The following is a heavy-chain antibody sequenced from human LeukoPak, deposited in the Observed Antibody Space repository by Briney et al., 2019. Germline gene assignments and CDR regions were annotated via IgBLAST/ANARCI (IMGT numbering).Heavy chain of an antibody. CDR3: ATVGPTHPDYGDYAY. Sequence: ASVKVSCKVSGYTLTELSMHWVRQAPGKGLEWMGGFDPEDGETIYAQKFQGRVTMTEDTSTDTAYMELSSLRSEDTAVYYCATVGPTHPDYGDYAYWGQGTLVTVSS. V-gene: IGHV1-24*01. CDR2: FDPEDGET. CDR1: GYTLTELS. J-gene: IGHJ4*02. D-gene: IGHD4-17*01.